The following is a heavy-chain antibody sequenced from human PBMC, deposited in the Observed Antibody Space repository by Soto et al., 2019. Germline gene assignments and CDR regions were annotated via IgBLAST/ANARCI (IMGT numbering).Heavy chain of an antibody. Sequence: PGWSLRLSCAASGFSFNSYSMSWVRQAPGKGLEWVAGIIGSGDSAYYADSVKGRFTISRDNSKNTLYLQMNSLRAGDTAIYYCAKDRGTTTVTFDAFQHWGQGTLVTVSS. D-gene: IGHD4-17*01. V-gene: IGHV3-23*01. CDR2: IIGSGDSA. CDR3: AKDRGTTTVTFDAFQH. CDR1: GFSFNSYS. J-gene: IGHJ1*01.